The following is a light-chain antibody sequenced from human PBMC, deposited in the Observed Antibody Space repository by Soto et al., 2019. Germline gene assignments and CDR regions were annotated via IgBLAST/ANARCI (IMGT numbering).Light chain of an antibody. CDR2: AAS. Sequence: DIQMTQSPSSVSASVGDRVTISCRASQDISSWLAWYLQKPGKAPKLLIYAASTLQGGVPSRFSGSGSGTDFTLTISNLQPEDFATYYCQRGHRFPLTFGGVTKVEIK. CDR3: QRGHRFPLT. J-gene: IGKJ4*01. V-gene: IGKV1-12*01. CDR1: QDISSW.